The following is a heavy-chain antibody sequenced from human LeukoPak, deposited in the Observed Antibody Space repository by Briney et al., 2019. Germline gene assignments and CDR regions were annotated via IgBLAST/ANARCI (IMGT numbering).Heavy chain of an antibody. D-gene: IGHD6-19*01. V-gene: IGHV4-39*07. CDR1: GGSISSSSYY. J-gene: IGHJ4*02. Sequence: SETLSLTCTVSGGSISSSSYYWGWIRQPPGKGLEWIGSIYYSGSTNYNPSLKSRVTISVDTSKNQFSLKLSSVTAADTAVYYCARSQYSSGWYVWGQGTLVTVSS. CDR3: ARSQYSSGWYV. CDR2: IYYSGST.